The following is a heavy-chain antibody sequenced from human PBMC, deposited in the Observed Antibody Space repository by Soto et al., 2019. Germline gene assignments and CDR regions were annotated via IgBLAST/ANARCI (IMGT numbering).Heavy chain of an antibody. J-gene: IGHJ4*02. CDR1: GGSFTSNNW. CDR2: IYRAGST. CDR3: ASRDPGTSVDY. V-gene: IGHV4-4*02. D-gene: IGHD1-7*01. Sequence: ETLSLTCAVSGGSFTSNNWWTWVRQPPGQGLEWIGEIYRAGSTNYNPSLKSRVTISLDKSENQFSLKVTSLTAADTAVYYCASRDPGTSVDYWGQGTLVTVSS.